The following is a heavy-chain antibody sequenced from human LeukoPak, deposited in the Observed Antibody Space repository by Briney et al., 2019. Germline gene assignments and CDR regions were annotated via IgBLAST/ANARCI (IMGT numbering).Heavy chain of an antibody. CDR3: ARWRSGSCSD. V-gene: IGHV3-73*01. CDR1: GFTFSGSA. D-gene: IGHD1-26*01. Sequence: GGSLRLSCAASGFTFSGSAMHWVRQASGKGLEWVGRIRGKANSYATAYAASVKGRFTISRDDSKNTAYLQMNSLKTEDTAVYYCARWRSGSCSDWGQGTLVTVSS. J-gene: IGHJ4*02. CDR2: IRGKANSYAT.